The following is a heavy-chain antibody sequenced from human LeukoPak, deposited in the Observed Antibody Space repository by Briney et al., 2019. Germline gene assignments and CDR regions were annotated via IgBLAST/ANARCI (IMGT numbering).Heavy chain of an antibody. CDR3: AKDKGYCSGGSCYNFDY. CDR1: GFSFTNYA. D-gene: IGHD2-15*01. CDR2: IRGGGET. V-gene: IGHV3-23*01. Sequence: GGSLRLSCAASGFSFTNYAMSWVRQAPARGPEWVSSIRGGGETYYADSVKGRFTISRDNSKNTLYLQMNSLRAEDTAVYYCAKDKGYCSGGSCYNFDYWGQGTLVTVSS. J-gene: IGHJ4*02.